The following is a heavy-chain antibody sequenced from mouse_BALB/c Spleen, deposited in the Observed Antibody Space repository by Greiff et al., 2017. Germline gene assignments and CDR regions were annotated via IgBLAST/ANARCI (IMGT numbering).Heavy chain of an antibody. J-gene: IGHJ4*01. CDR1: GYTFTSYV. CDR2: INPYNDGT. D-gene: IGHD1-2*01. CDR3: AREVITTAHAMDY. V-gene: IGHV1-14*01. Sequence: EVQVVESGPELVKPGASVKMSCKASGYTFTSYVMHWVKQKPGQGLEWIGYINPYNDGTKYNEKFKGKATLTSDKSSSTAYMELSSLTSEDSAVYYCAREVITTAHAMDYWGQGTSVTVSS.